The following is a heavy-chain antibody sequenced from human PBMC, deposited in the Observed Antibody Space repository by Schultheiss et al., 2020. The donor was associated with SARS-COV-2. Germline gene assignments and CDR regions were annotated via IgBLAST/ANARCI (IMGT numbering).Heavy chain of an antibody. D-gene: IGHD4-23*01. CDR1: GGSISSYY. CDR3: ARGLGYGGNGGPDY. CDR2: INHSGST. V-gene: IGHV4-34*01. J-gene: IGHJ4*02. Sequence: SETLSLTCTVSGGSISSYYWSWIRQPPGKGLEWIGEINHSGSTYYNPSLKSRVTISVDTSKNQFSLKLSSVTAADTAVYYCARGLGYGGNGGPDYWGQGTLVTVSS.